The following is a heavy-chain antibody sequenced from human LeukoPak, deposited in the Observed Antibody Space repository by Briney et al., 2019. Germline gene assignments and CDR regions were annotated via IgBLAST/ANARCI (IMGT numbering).Heavy chain of an antibody. J-gene: IGHJ6*03. V-gene: IGHV1-69*06. CDR1: GGTFSSYA. CDR2: IIPIFGTA. D-gene: IGHD2-2*01. Sequence: SVKVSCKASGGTFSSYAISWVRQAPGQGLEWMGGIIPIFGTANYAQKFQGRVTITADKSTSTAYMELSSLRSEDTAVYYCARGREYCSSTSCYPDMDVWGKGTTVTVSS. CDR3: ARGREYCSSTSCYPDMDV.